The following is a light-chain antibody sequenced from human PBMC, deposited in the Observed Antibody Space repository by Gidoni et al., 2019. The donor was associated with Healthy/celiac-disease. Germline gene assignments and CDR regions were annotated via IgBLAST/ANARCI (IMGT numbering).Light chain of an antibody. CDR3: QQYNNWPQT. J-gene: IGKJ1*01. CDR1: QSVSSN. Sequence: EIVMTQFPATLSVSPGERATLSCRASQSVSSNLAWYQQKPGQAPRLLIYDASARATGVPARFSGSGSGTEFTLTISSLQSEDFAVYSCQQYNNWPQTFGQGTKVEIK. V-gene: IGKV3-15*01. CDR2: DAS.